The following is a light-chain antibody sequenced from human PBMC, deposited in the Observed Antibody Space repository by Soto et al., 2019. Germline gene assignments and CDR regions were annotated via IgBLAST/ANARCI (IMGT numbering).Light chain of an antibody. CDR3: AAWDDSLSVP. CDR1: SSNIGNNY. V-gene: IGLV1-47*01. Sequence: QSVLTQPPSASGTPGQRVTISCSGSSSNIGNNYVYWYQQHPGTAPKLLIYRNNQRPSGVPDRFSGSKSGTSASLAISGLRSEDEADYYCAAWDDSLSVPFGTGTKVTVL. CDR2: RNN. J-gene: IGLJ1*01.